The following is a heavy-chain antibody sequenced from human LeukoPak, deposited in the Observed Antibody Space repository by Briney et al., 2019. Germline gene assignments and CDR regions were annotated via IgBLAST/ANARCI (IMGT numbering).Heavy chain of an antibody. J-gene: IGHJ4*02. V-gene: IGHV3-23*01. CDR2: ISGSGGST. CDR3: ANYYGSGSYYHY. CDR1: GFTCSSFA. Sequence: GGSLRLSCAASGFTCSSFAMRWVRQAPGKGLEWVSAISGSGGSTYYADSVKGRFTISRDNSKNTLYLQMNSLRAEDTAVYYCANYYGSGSYYHYWGQGTLVTVSS. D-gene: IGHD3-10*01.